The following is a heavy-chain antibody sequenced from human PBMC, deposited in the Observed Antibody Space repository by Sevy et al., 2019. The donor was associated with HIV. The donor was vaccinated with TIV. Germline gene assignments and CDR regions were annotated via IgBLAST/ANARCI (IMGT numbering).Heavy chain of an antibody. CDR2: IYYSGST. J-gene: IGHJ3*02. CDR3: ARHTRTCYYDSSGPYAFDI. D-gene: IGHD3-22*01. CDR1: GGSISSSSYY. V-gene: IGHV4-39*01. Sequence: SETLSLTCTVSGGSISSSSYYWGWIRQPPGKGLEWIGSIYYSGSTYYNPSLKSRVTISVDTSKNQFSLKLSSVTAADTAVYYCARHTRTCYYDSSGPYAFDIWGQGTMVTVSS.